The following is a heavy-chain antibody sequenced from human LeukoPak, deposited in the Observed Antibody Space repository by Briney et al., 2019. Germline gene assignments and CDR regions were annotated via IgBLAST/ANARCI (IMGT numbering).Heavy chain of an antibody. D-gene: IGHD3-10*01. CDR3: ARHQLRGFLDDN. J-gene: IGHJ4*02. V-gene: IGHV4-59*08. CDR1: GGTISSDY. CDR2: IYYSGTT. Sequence: PSETLSLTCAVSGGTISSDYWGWIRQPPGKGLEWIGCIYYSGTTNYNPSLNSRVTISIDTSKTQFSLRLTSVTAADTAVYFCARHQLRGFLDDNWGQGTLVTVSS.